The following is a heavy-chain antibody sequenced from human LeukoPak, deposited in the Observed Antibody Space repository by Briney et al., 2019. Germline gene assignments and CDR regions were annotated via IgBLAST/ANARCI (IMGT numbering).Heavy chain of an antibody. CDR2: IYYSGST. D-gene: IGHD3-22*01. J-gene: IGHJ3*02. Sequence: SQTLSLTCTVSGGSISSGGYYWSWIRQPPGKGLGWIGYIYYSGSTYYNPSLKSRVTISVDTSKNQFSLKLSSVTAADTAVYYCARGPTYYYDSSGYPGRTNDAFDNWGQGTMVTVSS. V-gene: IGHV4-31*03. CDR3: ARGPTYYYDSSGYPGRTNDAFDN. CDR1: GGSISSGGYY.